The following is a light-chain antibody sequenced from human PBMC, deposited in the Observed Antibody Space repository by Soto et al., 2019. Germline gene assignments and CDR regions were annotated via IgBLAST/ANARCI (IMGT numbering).Light chain of an antibody. J-gene: IGLJ2*01. V-gene: IGLV3-21*02. CDR2: DDR. CDR3: QVWDSSSDHMV. Sequence: SYDLTQPPSVSVAPGQTARITCGGNNIGSKSVHWYQQKPGQAPVLVVYDDRDRPSGIPERFSGSNSGNTATLTISRVEAGDEADYYCQVWDSSSDHMVFGGGTKLTVL. CDR1: NIGSKS.